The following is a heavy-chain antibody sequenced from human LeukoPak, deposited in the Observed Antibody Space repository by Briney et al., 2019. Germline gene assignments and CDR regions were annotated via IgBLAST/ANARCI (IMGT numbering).Heavy chain of an antibody. D-gene: IGHD6-13*01. CDR2: IYTSGST. J-gene: IGHJ3*02. Sequence: SETLSLTCTVSGGSISSYYWSWIRQPAGKGLEWIGRIYTSGSTDYNPSLKSRVTMSVDTSKNQFSLKLTSVTAADTAVYHCARGIAAASERALDIWGQGTTVTVSS. V-gene: IGHV4-4*07. CDR3: ARGIAAASERALDI. CDR1: GGSISSYY.